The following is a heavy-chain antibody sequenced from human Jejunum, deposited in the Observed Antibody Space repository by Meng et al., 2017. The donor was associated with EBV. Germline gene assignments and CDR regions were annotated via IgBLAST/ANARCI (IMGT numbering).Heavy chain of an antibody. CDR1: GESLSKYY. CDR3: ARLIVDPIDNWFDP. D-gene: IGHD2-8*01. V-gene: IGHV4-34*01. CDR2: MNHDGRA. Sequence: QVQIQEWGAGLLKPSETLSLICTVYGESLSKYYWSWIRQPPGKGPQWIGEMNHDGRANYNPSLKSRVTMSVDTSKNQVSLKLSSVTAADTAIYYCARLIVDPIDNWFDPWGQGTLGNVSS. J-gene: IGHJ5*02.